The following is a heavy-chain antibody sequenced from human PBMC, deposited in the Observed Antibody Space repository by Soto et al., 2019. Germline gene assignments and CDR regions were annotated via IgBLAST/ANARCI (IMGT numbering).Heavy chain of an antibody. V-gene: IGHV4-31*03. D-gene: IGHD2-15*01. Sequence: PSEILSLTCTVSGDSISSGNYYWTWTRQRPGKGLEWIGYIYNSGGTYYNPSLKSRLTISMDTSENQFSLKLNSLTAADTAVYFCARDVVVGGYYYGMDVWGQGTTVTVSS. CDR2: IYNSGGT. J-gene: IGHJ6*02. CDR3: ARDVVVGGYYYGMDV. CDR1: GDSISSGNYY.